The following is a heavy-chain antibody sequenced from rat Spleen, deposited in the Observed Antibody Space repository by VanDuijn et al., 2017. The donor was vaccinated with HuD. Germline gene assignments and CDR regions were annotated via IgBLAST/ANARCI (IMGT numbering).Heavy chain of an antibody. CDR1: GFSLISYA. Sequence: QVQLKESGPGLVQPSQTLSLTCTVSGFSLISYAVNWVRQPPGKGLEWMGGIWGDGSTKYSSVLKSRLSISRDTSKSQVFLKMNSLQTEDTAMYFCATQHYYDGYYRDYWGQGVMVTVSS. V-gene: IGHV2-13*01. CDR3: ATQHYYDGYYRDY. J-gene: IGHJ2*01. CDR2: IWGDGST. D-gene: IGHD1-12*03.